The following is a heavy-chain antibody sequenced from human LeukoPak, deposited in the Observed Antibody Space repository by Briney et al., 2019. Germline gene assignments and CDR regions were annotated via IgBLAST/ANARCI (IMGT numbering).Heavy chain of an antibody. CDR1: GYTFTSYG. CDR3: ARDPKWYYDISTGYYNWFDP. D-gene: IGHD3-9*01. V-gene: IGHV1-18*01. J-gene: IGHJ5*02. Sequence: ASVKVSCKASGYTFTSYGISWVRQAPGQGLEWMGWISAYNGNTNYAQKLQGRVTMTTDTSTSTAYMELRSLRSDDTAVYYCARDPKWYYDISTGYYNWFDPWGQGTLVTVSS. CDR2: ISAYNGNT.